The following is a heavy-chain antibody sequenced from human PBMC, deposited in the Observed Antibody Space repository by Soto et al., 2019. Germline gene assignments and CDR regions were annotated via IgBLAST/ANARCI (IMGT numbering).Heavy chain of an antibody. CDR3: AGSGSYGVPWFDP. D-gene: IGHD3-10*01. J-gene: IGHJ5*02. CDR2: IYHSGST. Sequence: SETLSLTCAVSSGSISSSNWWSWVRQPPGKGLEWIGEIYHSGSTNYNPSLKSRVTISVDKSKNQFSLKLSSVTAADTAVYYCAGSGSYGVPWFDPWGQGTLVTVSS. V-gene: IGHV4-4*02. CDR1: SGSISSSNW.